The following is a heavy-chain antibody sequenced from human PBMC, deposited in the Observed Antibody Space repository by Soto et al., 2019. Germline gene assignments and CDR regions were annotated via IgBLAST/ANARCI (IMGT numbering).Heavy chain of an antibody. CDR2: INPNSGGT. Sequence: ASVKVSSKAPGNTFTAYYMHWVRQAPGQGLEWMGWINPNSGGTNYAQKFQGWVTMTRDTFISTAFMDLSRLISDDTAVYYCARDVSYYGMDVWGQGTTVTVSS. CDR1: GNTFTAYY. V-gene: IGHV1-2*04. J-gene: IGHJ6*02. CDR3: ARDVSYYGMDV.